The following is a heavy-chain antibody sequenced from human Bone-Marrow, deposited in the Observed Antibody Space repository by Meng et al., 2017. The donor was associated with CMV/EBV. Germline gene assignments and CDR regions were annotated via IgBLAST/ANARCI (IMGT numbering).Heavy chain of an antibody. CDR2: IRSKANSYAT. J-gene: IGHJ4*02. Sequence: GGSLRLSCAASGFTFSGFAMHWVRQASGKGLEWVGRIRSKANSYATAYAASVKGRFTISRDDSKNTAYLQMNSPKTEDTAVYYCTRLSCTNGVCYANYFDYWGQGTLVTVSS. D-gene: IGHD2-8*01. V-gene: IGHV3-73*01. CDR1: GFTFSGFA. CDR3: TRLSCTNGVCYANYFDY.